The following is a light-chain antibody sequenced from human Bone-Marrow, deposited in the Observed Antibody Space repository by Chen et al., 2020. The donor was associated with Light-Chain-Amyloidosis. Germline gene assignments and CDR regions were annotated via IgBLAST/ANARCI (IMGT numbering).Light chain of an antibody. V-gene: IGLV3-25*03. Sequence: SYELTQPPAVSVSPGQTARITCSGDDLPTKYAYWYQQKPGQAPVLVIHRDTERPSGISERVSGASSGTTATYAISGDQAESEADYHCRSEDIRGTYRVIFGAGTKLT. CDR3: RSEDIRGTYRVI. J-gene: IGLJ2*01. CDR1: DLPTKY. CDR2: RDT.